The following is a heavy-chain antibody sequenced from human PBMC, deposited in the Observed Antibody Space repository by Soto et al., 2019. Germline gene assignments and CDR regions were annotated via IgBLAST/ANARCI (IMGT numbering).Heavy chain of an antibody. J-gene: IGHJ6*03. CDR2: INPNGGVT. V-gene: IGHV1-2*04. CDR1: GDTFNDYY. Sequence: QVQLVQSGAEVKKPGASVTVSCRSSGDTFNDYYIHWVRQAPGQGLEWMGWINPNGGVTKNAQKFQGWGTMTRDTSIRTVYMQLSRLRSDDTAVYYCARESGGATATLDYYYFYMDVWGTGTTVTVSS. D-gene: IGHD5-12*01. CDR3: ARESGGATATLDYYYFYMDV.